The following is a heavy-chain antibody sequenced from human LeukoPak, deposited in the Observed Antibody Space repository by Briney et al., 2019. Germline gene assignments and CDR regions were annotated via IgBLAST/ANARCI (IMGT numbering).Heavy chain of an antibody. V-gene: IGHV3-48*03. CDR1: GFTFSSYE. D-gene: IGHD6-19*01. CDR2: IGSDEDTI. Sequence: PGGSLRLSCAASGFTFSSYEMNWVRQAPGKGLEWVSYIGSDEDTIYYAGSVKGRFTISRDNSKNSLYLQMNSLRVEDTAIYYCARDKWSGWSFDFWGQGTLVTVSS. CDR3: ARDKWSGWSFDF. J-gene: IGHJ4*02.